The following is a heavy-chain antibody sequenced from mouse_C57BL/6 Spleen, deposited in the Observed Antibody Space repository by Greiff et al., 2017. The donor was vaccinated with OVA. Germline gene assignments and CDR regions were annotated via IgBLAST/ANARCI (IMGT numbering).Heavy chain of an antibody. V-gene: IGHV1-82*01. CDR2: IYPGDGDT. J-gene: IGHJ3*01. Sequence: QVQLKESGPELVKPGASVKISCKASGYAFSSSWMNWVKQRPGKGLEWIGRIYPGDGDTNYNGKFKGKATLTADNSSSTAYMQLSSLTSEDSAVYFCARLGDGGAYWGQGTLVTVSA. D-gene: IGHD3-3*01. CDR3: ARLGDGGAY. CDR1: GYAFSSSW.